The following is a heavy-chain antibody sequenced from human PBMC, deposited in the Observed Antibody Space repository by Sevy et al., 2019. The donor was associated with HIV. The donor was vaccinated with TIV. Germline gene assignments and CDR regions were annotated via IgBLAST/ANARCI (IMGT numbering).Heavy chain of an antibody. CDR3: VRADPAQHFDS. V-gene: IGHV1-46*01. CDR1: GYTFTGYY. J-gene: IGHJ4*02. CDR2: INPDGDSA. Sequence: ASVKVSCKASGYTFTGYYVHWVRQAPGQGLEWMGIINPDGDSANYTQQFQGRVTMTRDTSTSTIYMELSSLRSDDTAVYYCVRADPAQHFDSWGQGTLVTVSS.